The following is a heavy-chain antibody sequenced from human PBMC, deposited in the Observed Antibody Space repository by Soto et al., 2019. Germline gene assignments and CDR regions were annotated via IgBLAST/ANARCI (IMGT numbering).Heavy chain of an antibody. CDR1: GGSISSYY. Sequence: SETLSLTCTVSGGSISSYYWSWIRQPPGKGLEWIGYIYYSGSTNYNPSLKSRVTISVDTSKNQFSLKLSSVTAADTAVYYCASTEVDIVAGRAPVDYYYYYGMDVWGQGTTVTVSS. CDR2: IYYSGST. CDR3: ASTEVDIVAGRAPVDYYYYYGMDV. V-gene: IGHV4-59*01. J-gene: IGHJ6*02. D-gene: IGHD5-12*01.